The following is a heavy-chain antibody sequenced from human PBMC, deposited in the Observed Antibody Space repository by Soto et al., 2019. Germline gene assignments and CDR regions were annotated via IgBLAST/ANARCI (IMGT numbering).Heavy chain of an antibody. V-gene: IGHV4-39*01. CDR1: GGSISSSSYF. Sequence: PSETLSLTCSVSGGSISSSSYFWGWIRQPPGKGLECIGNIHYSGSTYYNPSLKSRVTISVDTSKTQFSLKLTSVSAADSAVYYCARGIGYYFDYWGQGTMVTVYS. CDR2: IHYSGST. J-gene: IGHJ4*02. D-gene: IGHD5-12*01. CDR3: ARGIGYYFDY.